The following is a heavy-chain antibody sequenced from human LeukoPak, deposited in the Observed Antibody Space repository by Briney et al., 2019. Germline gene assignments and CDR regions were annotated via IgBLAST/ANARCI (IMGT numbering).Heavy chain of an antibody. CDR2: ISSSGDVI. Sequence: GGSLRLSCVASRFIFSSYEMNWVRQAPGKGLEWVSYISSSGDVIYYADSVKGRFTISRDNAKNSLCLQMNSLTAEDTAVYYCARETVNCGGDCYDYWGQGTLVTVSS. CDR3: ARETVNCGGDCYDY. CDR1: RFIFSSYE. J-gene: IGHJ4*02. V-gene: IGHV3-48*03. D-gene: IGHD2-21*01.